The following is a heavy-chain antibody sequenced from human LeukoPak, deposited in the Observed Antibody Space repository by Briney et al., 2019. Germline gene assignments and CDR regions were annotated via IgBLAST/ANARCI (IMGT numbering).Heavy chain of an antibody. D-gene: IGHD4-17*01. CDR1: RVTFSNYW. CDR2: INSVGSST. J-gene: IGHJ3*02. CDR3: ASHGDYDAFDI. Sequence: PGGSLRLSCAASRVTFSNYWMHWVRQAPGKGLVWVSRINSVGSSTSYADSVRGRFTISRDNARNTLHLQMNSLRAEDTAVYYCASHGDYDAFDIWGQGTMVTVSS. V-gene: IGHV3-74*01.